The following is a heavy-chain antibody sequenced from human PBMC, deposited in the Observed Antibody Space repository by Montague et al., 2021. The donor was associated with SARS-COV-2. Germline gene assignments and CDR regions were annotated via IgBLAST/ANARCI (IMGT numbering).Heavy chain of an antibody. CDR1: GFSLSPSGMC. V-gene: IGHV2-70*11. CDR3: ARTMTTVTTAYGLGDYYYGMDV. J-gene: IGHJ6*02. CDR2: IDWDDDK. Sequence: VKPTQTLTLTCTFSGFSLSPSGMCVSWIRQPPGKALEWLARIDWDDDKYYSTSLKTRLTISKDTSKNQVVLTMTNMGPVDTATYYCARTMTTVTTAYGLGDYYYGMDVWGQGTTVTVSS. D-gene: IGHD4-17*01.